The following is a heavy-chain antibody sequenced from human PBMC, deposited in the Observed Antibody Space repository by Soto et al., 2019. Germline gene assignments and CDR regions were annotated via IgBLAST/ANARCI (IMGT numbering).Heavy chain of an antibody. CDR3: AKLPQYDILTGYLNYFDY. CDR1: GYTFTGYA. CDR2: INAGNGNT. J-gene: IGHJ4*02. V-gene: IGHV1-3*01. Sequence: ASVKVSCKASGYTFTGYAMHWVRQAPGQRLEWMGWINAGNGNTKYSQKFQGRVTISRDNSKNTLYLHMNSLRAEDTAVYYCAKLPQYDILTGYLNYFDYWGQGTLVTVSS. D-gene: IGHD3-9*01.